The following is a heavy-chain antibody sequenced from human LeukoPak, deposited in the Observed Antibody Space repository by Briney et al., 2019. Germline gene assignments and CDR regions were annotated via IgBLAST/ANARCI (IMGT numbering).Heavy chain of an antibody. D-gene: IGHD3-9*01. CDR2: ITWNSDDM. V-gene: IGHV3-9*01. CDR1: GFILDGYG. Sequence: GRSLRLSCAASGFILDGYGMYWVRQAPGKGLEWVSGITWNSDDMAYADSVKGRFTISRDNAKNCLYLQMNSLRVEDTALYYCTKVTDWRTGFDYWGQGTLVTVSS. CDR3: TKVTDWRTGFDY. J-gene: IGHJ4*02.